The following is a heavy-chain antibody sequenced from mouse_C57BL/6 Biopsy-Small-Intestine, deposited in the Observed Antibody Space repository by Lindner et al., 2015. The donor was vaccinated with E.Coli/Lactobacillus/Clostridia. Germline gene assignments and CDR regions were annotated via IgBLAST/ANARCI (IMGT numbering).Heavy chain of an antibody. CDR3: ARGVVDSWFAY. Sequence: VQLQESGPELVKPGASVKISCKASGYLFSTSWVNWVKQRPGKGLQWIGRIYPGDGDTYYNGKFKDKATLAADKSSSTAYMQLSSLTSEDSAVYFCARGVVDSWFAYWGQGTLVTVSA. CDR2: IYPGDGDT. D-gene: IGHD1-1*01. V-gene: IGHV1-82*01. J-gene: IGHJ3*01. CDR1: GYLFSTSW.